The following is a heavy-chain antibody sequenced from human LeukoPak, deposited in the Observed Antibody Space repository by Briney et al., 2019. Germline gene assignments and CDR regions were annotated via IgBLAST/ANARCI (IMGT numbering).Heavy chain of an antibody. CDR2: IIPIFGTA. CDR1: GGTFSSYA. Sequence: SVKVSCKASGGTFSSYAISWVRQAPGQGLEWMGRIIPIFGTANYAQKFQGRVTITTDESTSTAYMELSSLRSEDTAVYYCARNPVVVAAWYAFDIWGQGTMVTVSS. V-gene: IGHV1-69*05. J-gene: IGHJ3*02. CDR3: ARNPVVVAAWYAFDI. D-gene: IGHD2-15*01.